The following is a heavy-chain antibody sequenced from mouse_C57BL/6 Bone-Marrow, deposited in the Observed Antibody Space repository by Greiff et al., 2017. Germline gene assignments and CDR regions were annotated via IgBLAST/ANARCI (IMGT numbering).Heavy chain of an antibody. D-gene: IGHD1-1*01. Sequence: EVKLVESGGGLVKPGGSLKLSCAASGFTFSSYTMSWVRQTPEKRLQWVAAISGGGGNTYSPDSVKGRFTISRDNDKNILYLQMSSLRSEDTALYYCSRRVTTVLATKYFDVWGTGTTVTVSS. V-gene: IGHV5-9*01. CDR2: ISGGGGNT. CDR1: GFTFSSYT. CDR3: SRRVTTVLATKYFDV. J-gene: IGHJ1*03.